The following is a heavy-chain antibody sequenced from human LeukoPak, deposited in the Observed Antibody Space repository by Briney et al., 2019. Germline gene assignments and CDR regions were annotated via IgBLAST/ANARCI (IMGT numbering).Heavy chain of an antibody. CDR3: ARVRMGTTDN. V-gene: IGHV3-48*03. D-gene: IGHD5-24*01. J-gene: IGHJ4*02. CDR2: ISSSAGPI. CDR1: GFTFSSYE. Sequence: GGSLRLSCAASGFTFSSYEMNWVRQAPGKGLEWVSYISSSAGPIYYADSVRGRFTISRDNAKKSLYLQMNNLRVEDTAVYYCARVRMGTTDNWGQGTPVTLSS.